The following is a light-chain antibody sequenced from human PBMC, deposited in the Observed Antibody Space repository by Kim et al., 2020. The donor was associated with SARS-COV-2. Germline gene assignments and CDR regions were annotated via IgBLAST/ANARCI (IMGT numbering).Light chain of an antibody. CDR2: EDS. Sequence: SYELTQPPSVSASPGQTARITCSGDALPKQYAYWFQKKPGQAPVMVISEDSERPSGIPERFSGSTSGTTVTLTISGVQAEDEADYYCQSADSTDTFWVFGGGTQLTVL. V-gene: IGLV3-25*03. J-gene: IGLJ3*02. CDR1: ALPKQY. CDR3: QSADSTDTFWV.